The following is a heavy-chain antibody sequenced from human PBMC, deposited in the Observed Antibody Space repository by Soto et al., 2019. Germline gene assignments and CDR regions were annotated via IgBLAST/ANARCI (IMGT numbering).Heavy chain of an antibody. CDR1: GGSISSGGYY. Sequence: KPSETLSLTCTVSGGSISSGGYYWSWIRQHPGKGLEWIGYIYYSGSTYYNPSLKSRVTISVDTSKNQFSLKLSSVTAADTAVYYCARYATKASASSGYYYRFLYYFDYWGQGTLVTV. J-gene: IGHJ4*02. CDR3: ARYATKASASSGYYYRFLYYFDY. CDR2: IYYSGST. V-gene: IGHV4-31*03. D-gene: IGHD3-22*01.